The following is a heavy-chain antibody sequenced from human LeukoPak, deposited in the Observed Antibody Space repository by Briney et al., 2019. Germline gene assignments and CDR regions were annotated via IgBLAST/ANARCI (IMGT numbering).Heavy chain of an antibody. D-gene: IGHD2-21*01. V-gene: IGHV1-69*04. Sequence: GASVKVSCKASGGTFSSYAISWVRQAPGQGLEWMGRIIPILGIANYAQKFQGRVTITADKSTSTAYMELSSLRSEDTAVYYCARAEVATPTYSEYFDYWGQGTLVTVSS. J-gene: IGHJ4*02. CDR3: ARAEVATPTYSEYFDY. CDR1: GGTFSSYA. CDR2: IIPILGIA.